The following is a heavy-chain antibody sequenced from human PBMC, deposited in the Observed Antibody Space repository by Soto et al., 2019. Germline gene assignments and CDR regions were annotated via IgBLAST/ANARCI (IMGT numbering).Heavy chain of an antibody. J-gene: IGHJ4*02. Sequence: PSETLSLTCTVSGGSISSSSYYWGWIRQPPGKGLGWIGSIYYSGSTYYNPSLKSRVTISVDTSKNQFSLKLRSVTAADTAVYYCAINSGSPTWRGQGTLVTVSS. D-gene: IGHD1-26*01. V-gene: IGHV4-39*01. CDR1: GGSISSSSYY. CDR3: AINSGSPTW. CDR2: IYYSGST.